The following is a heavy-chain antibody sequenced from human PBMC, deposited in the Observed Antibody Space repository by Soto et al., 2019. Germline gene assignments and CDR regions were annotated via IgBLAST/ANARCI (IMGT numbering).Heavy chain of an antibody. CDR2: ISYDGSNK. CDR3: AKDGTAARPGSYFDY. D-gene: IGHD6-6*01. J-gene: IGHJ4*02. V-gene: IGHV3-30*18. Sequence: GGSLRLSCAASGFTFSSYGMHWVRQAPGRGLEWVAVISYDGSNKYYADSVKGRFTISRDNSKNTLYLQMNSLRAEDTAVYYCAKDGTAARPGSYFDYWGQGTLVTVSS. CDR1: GFTFSSYG.